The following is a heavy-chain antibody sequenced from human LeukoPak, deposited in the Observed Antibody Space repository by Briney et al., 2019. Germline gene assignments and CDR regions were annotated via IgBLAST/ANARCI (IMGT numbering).Heavy chain of an antibody. CDR1: GFTFSSYA. D-gene: IGHD6-19*01. J-gene: IGHJ3*02. V-gene: IGHV3-23*01. CDR3: AKDLHEQWLVSADAFDI. Sequence: PGGSLRLSCAASGFTFSSYAMSRVRQAPGKGLEWVSAISGSGGSTYYADSVKGRFTTSRDNSKNTLYLQMNSLRAEDTALYYCAKDLHEQWLVSADAFDIWGLGTMVTVSS. CDR2: ISGSGGST.